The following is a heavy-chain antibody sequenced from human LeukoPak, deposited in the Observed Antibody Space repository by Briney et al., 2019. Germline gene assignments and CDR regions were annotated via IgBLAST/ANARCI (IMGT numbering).Heavy chain of an antibody. J-gene: IGHJ4*02. D-gene: IGHD3-3*01. CDR2: INTNTGNP. V-gene: IGHV7-4-1*04. CDR3: ARVRYDFWNGYYLDSVDY. CDR1: GYTFTSYA. Sequence: ASVKVSCKASGYTFTSYAMNWVRQAPGQGLEWMGWINTNTGNPTYAQGFTGRFVFSLDTSVSMAYLQISSLKAEDTAVYYCARVRYDFWNGYYLDSVDYWGQGTLVTVSS.